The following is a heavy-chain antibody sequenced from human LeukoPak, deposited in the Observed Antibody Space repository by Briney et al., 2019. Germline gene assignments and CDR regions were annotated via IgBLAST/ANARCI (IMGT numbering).Heavy chain of an antibody. V-gene: IGHV1-46*01. J-gene: IGHJ4*02. CDR2: INPSGGST. D-gene: IGHD6-19*01. Sequence: GASVKVSCKASGYTFSDNYIHWVRQAPGQGLEWMGIINPSGGSTSYAQKFHDRVTMTRDTSTSTIYMDLSSLKSEDTAVYYCARDSEAVAALDYWGQGTLVTVSS. CDR1: GYTFSDNY. CDR3: ARDSEAVAALDY.